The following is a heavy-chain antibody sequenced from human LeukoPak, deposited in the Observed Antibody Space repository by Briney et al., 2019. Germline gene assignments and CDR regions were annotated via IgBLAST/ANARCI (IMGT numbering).Heavy chain of an antibody. CDR1: GFTFSDYL. CDR3: VKSPSDGMDV. J-gene: IGHJ6*02. V-gene: IGHV3-64D*09. Sequence: GGSLRLSCSASGFTFSDYLMHWVRQAQGKGLEYVSSISTNGGNTYYAGSARGRFTISRDNSKNTLYLQVSSLRPEDTAVYYCVKSPSDGMDVWGQGTTVTVSS. CDR2: ISTNGGNT.